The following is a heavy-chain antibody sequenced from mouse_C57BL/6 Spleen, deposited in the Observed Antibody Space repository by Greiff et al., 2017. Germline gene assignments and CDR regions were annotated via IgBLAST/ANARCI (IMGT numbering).Heavy chain of an antibody. CDR3: ARKSTVVAKRDAMDY. V-gene: IGHV1-9*01. CDR1: GYTFTGYW. D-gene: IGHD1-1*01. Sequence: VKVVESGAELMKPGASVKLSCKATGYTFTGYWIEWVKQRPGHGLEWIGEILPGSGSTNDNEKFKGKATFTADTSSTTAYRPLSSLTTEDSAIYYCARKSTVVAKRDAMDYWGQGTSVTVSS. CDR2: ILPGSGST. J-gene: IGHJ4*01.